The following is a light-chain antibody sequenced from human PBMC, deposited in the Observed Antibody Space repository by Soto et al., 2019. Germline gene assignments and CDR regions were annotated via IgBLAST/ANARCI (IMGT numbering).Light chain of an antibody. CDR1: SSNIGSNY. CDR3: AAWDDTLSGLV. Sequence: QAVVTQPPSASGVPGQTVTISCSGRSSNIGSNYVYWYQQLPETAPRLLLYRADQRPSGIPDRFSGSKSGTSASLAISGLRSEDEADYYCAAWDDTLSGLVFGGGTKLTVL. J-gene: IGLJ2*01. V-gene: IGLV1-47*01. CDR2: RAD.